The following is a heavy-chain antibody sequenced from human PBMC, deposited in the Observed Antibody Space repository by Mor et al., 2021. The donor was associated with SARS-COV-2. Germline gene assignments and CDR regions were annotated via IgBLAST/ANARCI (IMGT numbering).Heavy chain of an antibody. J-gene: IGHJ4*02. CDR3: ARQGYSISSYFDY. D-gene: IGHD6-6*01. V-gene: IGHV4-39*01. Sequence: GLEWVANIYYSGNTYYNPSLKSRATISLDTSKTQFSLKLTSVTAADTALYFCARQGYSISSYFDYWGQGILVTVPS. CDR2: IYYSGNT.